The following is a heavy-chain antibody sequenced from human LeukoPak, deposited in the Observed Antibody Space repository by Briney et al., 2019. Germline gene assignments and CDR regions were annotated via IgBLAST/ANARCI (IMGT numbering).Heavy chain of an antibody. CDR2: IYYSGST. J-gene: IGHJ3*02. D-gene: IGHD4-17*01. CDR3: ARDATTVTTYFDI. V-gene: IGHV4-59*01. Sequence: SETLSLTRTVSGGSISSYYWSWIRQPPGKGLEWIGYIYYSGSTNYNPSLKSRVTISVDTSKNQFSLKLSSVTAADTAVYYCARDATTVTTYFDIWGQGTMVTVSS. CDR1: GGSISSYY.